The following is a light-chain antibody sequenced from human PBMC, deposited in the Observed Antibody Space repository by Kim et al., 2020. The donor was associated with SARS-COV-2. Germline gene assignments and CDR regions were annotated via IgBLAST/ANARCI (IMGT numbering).Light chain of an antibody. CDR2: GKN. CDR1: SLRNYN. Sequence: VALGQTARITCRGGSLRNYNTTWYQQKPGQAPIVVFYGKNNRPAGIPDRCSGSSSGNTSSLTITATQAGDEADYYCNSRDNNDNVVFGGGTKLTVL. CDR3: NSRDNNDNVV. J-gene: IGLJ2*01. V-gene: IGLV3-19*01.